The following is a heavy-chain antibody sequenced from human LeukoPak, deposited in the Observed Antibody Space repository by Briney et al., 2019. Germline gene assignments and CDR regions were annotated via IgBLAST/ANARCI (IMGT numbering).Heavy chain of an antibody. J-gene: IGHJ4*02. CDR3: ATSLYSGTKLDY. CDR1: ELTFSSYW. V-gene: IGHV3-74*01. D-gene: IGHD1-26*01. Sequence: GGSLRLSCEASELTFSSYWMHWVRHAPGKGLVWVSRINSDATSTSYADSVKGRFTISRDRAKNTLYLQMNGLRADDTAVYYCATSLYSGTKLDYWGQGTLVTVSS. CDR2: INSDATST.